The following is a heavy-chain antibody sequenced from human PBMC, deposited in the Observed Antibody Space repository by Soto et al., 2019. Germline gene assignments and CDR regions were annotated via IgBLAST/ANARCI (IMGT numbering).Heavy chain of an antibody. Sequence: GGSLRLSCAASGFTFSSYSMNWVRQAPGKGLEWVSSISSSSSYIYYADSVKGRFTISRDNAKNSLYLQMNSLRAEDTAVYYCARDPSKVGELQNYYYYGMDVWGQGTTVTVSS. CDR2: ISSSSSYI. CDR3: ARDPSKVGELQNYYYYGMDV. J-gene: IGHJ6*02. D-gene: IGHD3-10*01. CDR1: GFTFSSYS. V-gene: IGHV3-21*01.